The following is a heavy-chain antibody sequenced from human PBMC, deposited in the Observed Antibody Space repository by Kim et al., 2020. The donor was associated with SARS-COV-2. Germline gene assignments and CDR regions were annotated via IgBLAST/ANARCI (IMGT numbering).Heavy chain of an antibody. CDR3: AKDRRPGPPNPIYDILTGYPWYYGMDV. V-gene: IGHV3-23*01. CDR2: ISGSGGST. Sequence: GGSLRLSCAASGFTFSSYAMSWVRQAPGKGLEWVSAISGSGGSTYYADSVKGRFTISRDNSKNTLYLQMNSLRAEDTAVYYCAKDRRPGPPNPIYDILTGYPWYYGMDVWGQGTTVTVSS. CDR1: GFTFSSYA. D-gene: IGHD3-9*01. J-gene: IGHJ6*02.